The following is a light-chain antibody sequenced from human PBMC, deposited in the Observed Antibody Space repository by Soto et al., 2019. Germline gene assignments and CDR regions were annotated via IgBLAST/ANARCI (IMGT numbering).Light chain of an antibody. CDR2: AAS. V-gene: IGKV1-27*01. J-gene: IGKJ2*01. Sequence: DIQMTQSPSSLSASVGDRVTITCRASQGISNSLAWYQQRPGKVPRLLICAASTLQSGVPSRFSGSGSGADFTLTISSLQPEDVATYYCQKYNNAPYTFGQGTKLEIK. CDR3: QKYNNAPYT. CDR1: QGISNS.